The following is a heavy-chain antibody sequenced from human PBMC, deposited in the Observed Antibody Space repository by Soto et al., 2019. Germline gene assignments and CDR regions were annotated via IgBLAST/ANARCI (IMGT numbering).Heavy chain of an antibody. CDR1: GGSISSGDYY. D-gene: IGHD5-12*01. V-gene: IGHV4-30-4*01. Sequence: PSETLSLTCTVSGGSISSGDYYWSWIRQPPGKGLEWIGYIYYSGSTNYNPSLKSRVTISVDTSKNQFSLKLSSVTAADTAVYYCARGSWLLRFLFDYWGQGTLVTVSS. J-gene: IGHJ4*02. CDR3: ARGSWLLRFLFDY. CDR2: IYYSGST.